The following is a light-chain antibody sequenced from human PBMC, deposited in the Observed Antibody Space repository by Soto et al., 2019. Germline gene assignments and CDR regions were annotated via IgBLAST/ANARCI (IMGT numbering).Light chain of an antibody. CDR1: QSVSSSY. Sequence: IVLTQSPAILALSPGDRATLSCRASQSVSSSYLAWYQHKPGQAPRLLIHGASSRVTGIPDRFSGSGSGTDFTLTITRLEPEDFAVYYCKQYQSLNLGGGTKVDIK. J-gene: IGKJ4*01. CDR3: KQYQSLN. V-gene: IGKV3-20*01. CDR2: GAS.